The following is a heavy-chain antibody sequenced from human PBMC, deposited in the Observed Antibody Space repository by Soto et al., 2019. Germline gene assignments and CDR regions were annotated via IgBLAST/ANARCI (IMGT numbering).Heavy chain of an antibody. CDR1: GGSFSGYY. D-gene: IGHD5-12*01. J-gene: IGHJ4*02. CDR2: INHSGST. V-gene: IGHV4-34*01. CDR3: ASTVEMATIGDY. Sequence: QVQLQQWGAGLLKPSETLSLTCAVYGGSFSGYYWSWIRQPPGKGLEWIGEINHSGSTNYNPSLKSRVTISVDTSKNQFSLKLSSVTAADTAVYYCASTVEMATIGDYWGQGTLVTVSS.